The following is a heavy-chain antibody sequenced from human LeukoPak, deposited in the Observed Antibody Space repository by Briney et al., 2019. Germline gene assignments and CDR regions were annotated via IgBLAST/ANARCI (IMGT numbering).Heavy chain of an antibody. CDR3: ARDDLVIGGYYYYGMDV. CDR1: GYTFTSYG. CDR2: ISAYNGNT. J-gene: IGHJ6*02. V-gene: IGHV1-18*01. Sequence: GASVKVSCKASGYTFTSYGISWVRQAPGQGLEWMGWISAYNGNTSYAQKLQGRVTMTTDTSTSTAYMELRSLRSDDTAVYYCARDDLVIGGYYYYGMDVWGQGTTVTVSS. D-gene: IGHD3-9*01.